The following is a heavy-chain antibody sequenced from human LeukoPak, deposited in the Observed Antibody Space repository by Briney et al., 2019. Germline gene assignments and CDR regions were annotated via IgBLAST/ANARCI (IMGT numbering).Heavy chain of an antibody. CDR2: ISQDGSGK. J-gene: IGHJ6*02. CDR1: GFTFSNYW. CDR3: ARGGGYSSGWYLFYYYGMDV. Sequence: PGGSLRLSCGASGFTFSNYWMSWVRQAPGKGLEWVINISQDGSGKNYADSVEGRFTISRDNSKNTLYLQMNSLRAEDTAVYYCARGGGYSSGWYLFYYYGMDVWGQGTTVTVSS. D-gene: IGHD6-19*01. V-gene: IGHV3-7*01.